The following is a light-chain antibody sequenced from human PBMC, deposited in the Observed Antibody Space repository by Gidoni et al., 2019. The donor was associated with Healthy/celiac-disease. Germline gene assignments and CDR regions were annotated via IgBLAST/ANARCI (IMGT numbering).Light chain of an antibody. J-gene: IGKJ1*01. CDR3: QQYNNWPPLT. V-gene: IGKV3-15*01. CDR1: QSVSSN. CDR2: GAS. Sequence: EIVMTQSPATLSVSPGERATHSCRASQSVSSNLAWYQQKPGQAPRLLIYGASTRATGIPARFSGSGSGTEFTLTISSLQSEDFAVYYCQQYNNWPPLTFGQGTKVEIK.